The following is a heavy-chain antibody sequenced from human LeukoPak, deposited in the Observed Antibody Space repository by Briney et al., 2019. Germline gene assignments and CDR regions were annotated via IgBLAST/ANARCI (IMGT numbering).Heavy chain of an antibody. Sequence: SVKVSCKASGGTFSSYTISWVRQAPGQGLEWMGRIIPILGIANYAQKFQDRVTITADKSTSTAYMELSSLRSEDTAVYYCARDPIVVVITTRNSNFDYWGQGTLVTVSS. V-gene: IGHV1-69*04. CDR1: GGTFSSYT. CDR2: IIPILGIA. CDR3: ARDPIVVVITTRNSNFDY. D-gene: IGHD3-22*01. J-gene: IGHJ4*02.